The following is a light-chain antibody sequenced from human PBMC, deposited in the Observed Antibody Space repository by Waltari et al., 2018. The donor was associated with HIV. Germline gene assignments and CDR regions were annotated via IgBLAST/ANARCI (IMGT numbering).Light chain of an antibody. CDR2: EDS. V-gene: IGLV3-10*01. Sequence: SYELTQTPSVSVSPGQTARITCSGDALPKRYAYWYQQKSGQAPVLVIYEDSKRPSGIPERCSGSSSGTMATLTISGAQVEDEADYYCYSRDSSGNAWVFGGGTKLTVL. CDR1: ALPKRY. CDR3: YSRDSSGNAWV. J-gene: IGLJ3*02.